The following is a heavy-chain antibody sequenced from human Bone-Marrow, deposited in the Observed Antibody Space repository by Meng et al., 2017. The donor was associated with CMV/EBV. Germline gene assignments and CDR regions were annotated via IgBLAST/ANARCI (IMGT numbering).Heavy chain of an antibody. CDR3: AKVEGRGRLDYYYYGMDV. CDR1: GFTFSSYA. V-gene: IGHV3-23*01. CDR2: ISGSGGST. Sequence: GGSLRLSCAASGFTFSSYAMSWVRQAPGKGLEWVSAISGSGGSTYYADSVKGRFTISRDNSKNTLYLQMNSLRAEDTAVYYCAKVEGRGRLDYYYYGMDVWGQGTTVTGSS. D-gene: IGHD3-10*01. J-gene: IGHJ6*01.